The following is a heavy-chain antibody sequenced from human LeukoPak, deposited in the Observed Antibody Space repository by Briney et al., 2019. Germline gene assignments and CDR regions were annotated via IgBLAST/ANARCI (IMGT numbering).Heavy chain of an antibody. J-gene: IGHJ3*02. D-gene: IGHD3-22*01. Sequence: ASVKVSCKASGYTFTGYYMHWVRQAPGQGLEWMGWINPNSGGTNYAQKFQGRVTMTGDTSISTAYMELSRLRSDDTAVYYCAREYTYYYDSLNAFDIWGQGTMVTVSS. V-gene: IGHV1-2*02. CDR2: INPNSGGT. CDR1: GYTFTGYY. CDR3: AREYTYYYDSLNAFDI.